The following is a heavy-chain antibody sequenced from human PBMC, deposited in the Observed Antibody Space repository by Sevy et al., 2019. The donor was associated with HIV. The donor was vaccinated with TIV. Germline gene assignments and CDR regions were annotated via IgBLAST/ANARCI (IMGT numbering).Heavy chain of an antibody. D-gene: IGHD6-13*01. CDR3: ARDEAAAGDAFDI. Sequence: GGSLRLSCAASGFTFSSYSMNWVRQAPGKGLEWASSISSSSSYIYYADSVKGRFTISRDNAKNSLYLQMNSLRAEDTAVYYCARDEAAAGDAFDIWGQGTMVTVSS. CDR1: GFTFSSYS. CDR2: ISSSSSYI. J-gene: IGHJ3*02. V-gene: IGHV3-21*01.